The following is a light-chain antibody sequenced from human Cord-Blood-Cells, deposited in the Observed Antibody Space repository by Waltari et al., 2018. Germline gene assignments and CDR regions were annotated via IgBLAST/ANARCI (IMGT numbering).Light chain of an antibody. CDR1: QSVLYSSNNKNY. Sequence: DIVMTQSPDSLAGSMGARATIHCKTSQSVLYSSNNKNYLAWYQQKPGQPPKQLIYWASTRESGVPDRFSGSGSGTDFTLTISSLQAEDVAVYYCQQYYSTPLTFGGGTKVEIK. J-gene: IGKJ4*01. CDR3: QQYYSTPLT. CDR2: WAS. V-gene: IGKV4-1*01.